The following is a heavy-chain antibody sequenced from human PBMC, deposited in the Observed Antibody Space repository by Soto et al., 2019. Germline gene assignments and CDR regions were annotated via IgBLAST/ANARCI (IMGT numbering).Heavy chain of an antibody. Sequence: QVQLVESGGGVVQPGRSLRLSCAASGFTFSSYGMHWVRQAPGKGLEWVAVIWYDGSNKYYADSVKGGFTSSRDNSKNTLYLQMNSLRAEDTAVYYCAREWGDSSGYGCNYDYGMDVWCQGTTVTVS. CDR2: IWYDGSNK. CDR3: AREWGDSSGYGCNYDYGMDV. V-gene: IGHV3-33*01. CDR1: GFTFSSYG. D-gene: IGHD3-22*01. J-gene: IGHJ6*02.